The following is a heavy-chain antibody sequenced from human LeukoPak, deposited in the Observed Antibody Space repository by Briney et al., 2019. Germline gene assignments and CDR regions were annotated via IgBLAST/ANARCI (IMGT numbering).Heavy chain of an antibody. CDR1: GGSISGYY. V-gene: IGHV4-59*01. CDR2: ISYSGST. CDR3: ASGVNVFDY. J-gene: IGHJ4*02. D-gene: IGHD5/OR15-5a*01. Sequence: SETLSLTCTVSGGSISGYYWTWIRQPPGKGLEWIGYISYSGSTNYNPSLKSRLTISLDTSKKQLSLKLNSVTAADTAVYYCASGVNVFDYWGQGTLVTVSS.